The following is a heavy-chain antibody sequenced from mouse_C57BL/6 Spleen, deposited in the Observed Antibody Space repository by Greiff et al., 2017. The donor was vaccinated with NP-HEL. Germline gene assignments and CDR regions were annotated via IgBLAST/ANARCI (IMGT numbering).Heavy chain of an antibody. CDR1: GFTFSDYY. V-gene: IGHV5-12*01. CDR2: ISNGGGST. Sequence: EVKVVESGGGLVQPGGSLKLSCAASGFTFSDYYMYWVRQTPEKRLEWVAYISNGGGSTYYPDTVKGRFTISRDNAKNTLYLQMSRLKSEDTAMYYCARQAGNYYAMDYWGQGTSVTVSS. J-gene: IGHJ4*01. CDR3: ARQAGNYYAMDY.